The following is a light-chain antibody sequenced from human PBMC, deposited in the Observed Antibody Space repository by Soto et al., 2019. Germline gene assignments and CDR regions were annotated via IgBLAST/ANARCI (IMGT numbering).Light chain of an antibody. CDR3: HQASSFPLS. CDR1: QVISTW. J-gene: IGKJ4*01. Sequence: DIQMTQSPSSVYASVGDTVTVSRRASQVISTWLAWYQQKPGRDPNLLIYKASTLQTGVPSRFSGSGSGTDFTLTITNLQPEDFATYYCHQASSFPLSFGGGTKVEIK. CDR2: KAS. V-gene: IGKV1-12*01.